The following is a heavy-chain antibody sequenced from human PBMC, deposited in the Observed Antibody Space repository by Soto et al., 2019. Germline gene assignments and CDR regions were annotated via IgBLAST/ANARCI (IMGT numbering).Heavy chain of an antibody. J-gene: IGHJ4*02. D-gene: IGHD2-21*01. CDR3: AKRCGAGGHFDY. V-gene: IGHV3-23*01. CDR1: VFTFISYV. Sequence: GWSLRLSCASSVFTFISYVMNWVRQAPGKGLEWVSAISGSGGSTYYADSVRGRFTISRDNSKNTLSLQMNSLTAEDTAVYFCAKRCGAGGHFDYWGQGALVTVSS. CDR2: ISGSGGST.